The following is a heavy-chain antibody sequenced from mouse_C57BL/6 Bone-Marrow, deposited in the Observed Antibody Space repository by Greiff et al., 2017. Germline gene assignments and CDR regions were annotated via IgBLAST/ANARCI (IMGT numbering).Heavy chain of an antibody. D-gene: IGHD3-2*02. V-gene: IGHV1-75*01. CDR3: ARQAEKILDSSGFYYFDY. J-gene: IGHJ2*01. CDR1: GYTFTDYY. Sequence: VQLQQSGPELVKPGASVKISCKASGYTFTDYYINWVKQRPGQGLEWIGWIFPGSGSTYYNEKFKGKATLTVDKSSSTAYMLLSSLTSEDSAVYFCARQAEKILDSSGFYYFDYWGQGTTLTVSS. CDR2: IFPGSGST.